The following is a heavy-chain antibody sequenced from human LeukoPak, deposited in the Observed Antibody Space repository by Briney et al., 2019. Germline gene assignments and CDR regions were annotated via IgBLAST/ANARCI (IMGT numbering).Heavy chain of an antibody. D-gene: IGHD3-10*01. J-gene: IGHJ4*02. CDR1: GFSFSTSG. CDR3: ARDLLNYGSAYYDVGIFDS. CDR2: ISKDGRKN. V-gene: IGHV3-30*04. Sequence: GRSLRLSCEASGFSFSTSGVHWVRQAPGKGLEWMAVISKDGRKNHYADSVKGRFTISRDNSKRTLFLQMNSLRPEDTAIYYCARDLLNYGSAYYDVGIFDSWGQGTLVTVSS.